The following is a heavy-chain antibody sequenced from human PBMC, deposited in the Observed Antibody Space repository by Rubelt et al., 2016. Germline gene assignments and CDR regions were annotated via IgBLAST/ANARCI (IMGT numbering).Heavy chain of an antibody. Sequence: QVQLQESGPGLVKPSETLSLTCTVSGGSISSYYWSWIRQPPGKGLEWIGYIYYSGSTNYNPSLKSRVTISVDTSKNQCSLKLSSVTAADTAVCCCAAQGVVPAAIRWGQGTLVTVSS. J-gene: IGHJ4*02. CDR1: GGSISSYY. CDR3: AAQGVVPAAIR. D-gene: IGHD2-2*01. CDR2: IYYSGST. V-gene: IGHV4-59*01.